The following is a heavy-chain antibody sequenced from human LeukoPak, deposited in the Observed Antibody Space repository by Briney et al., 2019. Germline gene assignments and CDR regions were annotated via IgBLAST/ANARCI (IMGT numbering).Heavy chain of an antibody. D-gene: IGHD1-1*01. Sequence: ASVKVSCKASGYTFTGYFIHWVRQAPGQGLELMGWINPNSGGTNYAQKFQGRVTMTRDTSISTAYMELSRLTSDDTAVYYCARDEAKGWYRIFDPWGQGTLVTVSS. CDR2: INPNSGGT. CDR1: GYTFTGYF. J-gene: IGHJ5*02. V-gene: IGHV1-2*02. CDR3: ARDEAKGWYRIFDP.